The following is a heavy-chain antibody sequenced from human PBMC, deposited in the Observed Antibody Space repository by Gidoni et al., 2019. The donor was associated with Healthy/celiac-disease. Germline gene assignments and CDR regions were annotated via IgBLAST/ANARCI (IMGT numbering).Heavy chain of an antibody. CDR3: ARAEGITGTTYNY. Sequence: QVQLQHWGAGLLTPSETLSLTCAIYGGSFSVYYWSWIRQPPGKGLEWIGEINHSGSTNYNPSLKSRVTISVDTSKNQFSLKLSSVTAADTAVYYCARAEGITGTTYNYWGQGTLVTVSS. CDR1: GGSFSVYY. D-gene: IGHD1-7*01. J-gene: IGHJ4*02. CDR2: INHSGST. V-gene: IGHV4-34*01.